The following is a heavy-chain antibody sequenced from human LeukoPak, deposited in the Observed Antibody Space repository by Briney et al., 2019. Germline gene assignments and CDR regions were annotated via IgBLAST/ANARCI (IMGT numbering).Heavy chain of an antibody. V-gene: IGHV1-2*02. Sequence: AAVKVSCKASGYTFTGYFMHWVRQAPVQGLEWMGWINPNSGGTNYAQKFQGRVTMTRDTSISTAYMELSRLRSDDTAVYYCARYPREGLWFDCWGQGTLVTVSS. J-gene: IGHJ5*01. D-gene: IGHD5-12*01. CDR3: ARYPREGLWFDC. CDR1: GYTFTGYF. CDR2: INPNSGGT.